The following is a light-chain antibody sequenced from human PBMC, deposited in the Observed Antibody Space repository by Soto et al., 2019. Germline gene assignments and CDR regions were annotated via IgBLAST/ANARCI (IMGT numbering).Light chain of an antibody. CDR3: HHYNNFPPYT. V-gene: IGKV3D-15*01. CDR2: GAS. CDR1: QTISSD. J-gene: IGKJ2*01. Sequence: EIVMTQSPATLSVSPGKRTTLSCRASQTISSDLAWYQHKPGQTPKLVIFGASNRAAGIPARFSGSGSGTECTLTISSLQSEDFAVYYCHHYNNFPPYTVGQGTKLEIK.